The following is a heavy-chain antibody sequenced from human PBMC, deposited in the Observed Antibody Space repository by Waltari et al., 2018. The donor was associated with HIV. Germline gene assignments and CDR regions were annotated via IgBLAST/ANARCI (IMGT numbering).Heavy chain of an antibody. V-gene: IGHV3-43D*04. CDR2: ITWDGGIT. Sequence: EVQLVESGGVVVQPGGSLRLSCAASGVAFDDSAMHWVRQAPGKGLEWVSLITWDGGITYYADSVRGRFTISRDNSKNSLYLQINSLRPEDTALYYCAKSVRFLEWLMDYWGQGTLVTVSS. J-gene: IGHJ4*02. CDR1: GVAFDDSA. D-gene: IGHD3-3*01. CDR3: AKSVRFLEWLMDY.